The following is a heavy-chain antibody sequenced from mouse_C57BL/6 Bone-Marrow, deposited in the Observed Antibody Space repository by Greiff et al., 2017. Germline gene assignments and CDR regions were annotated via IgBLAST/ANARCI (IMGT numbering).Heavy chain of an antibody. CDR1: GFSLSTSGMG. CDR2: LYWDDAK. Sequence: QVPLKVSGPGILQSSQTLSLTCSFSGFSLSTSGMGVSWIRPPSGKGLDWLAHLYWDDAKRYNPSLKSRPTISKDTSRNQVLLNSTRADTADAATYYCGRRGPGDAMDYWGQGTSVTVSA. J-gene: IGHJ4*01. CDR3: GRRGPGDAMDY. V-gene: IGHV8-12*01.